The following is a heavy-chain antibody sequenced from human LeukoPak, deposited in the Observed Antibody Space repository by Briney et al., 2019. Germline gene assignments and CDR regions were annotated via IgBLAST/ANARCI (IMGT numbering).Heavy chain of an antibody. J-gene: IGHJ4*02. V-gene: IGHV3-23*01. CDR2: MCGRSGST. D-gene: IGHD3-10*01. Sequence: PGGSLRLSCAASGFTFSRYGMSWVRQAGGKGLEWVSSMCGRSGSTYYADSVKGRFPISRHNSKNTLYVQMNSLRAEDTAVYYCAKGHYYGSGSLDYWGQGTLVTVSS. CDR1: GFTFSRYG. CDR3: AKGHYYGSGSLDY.